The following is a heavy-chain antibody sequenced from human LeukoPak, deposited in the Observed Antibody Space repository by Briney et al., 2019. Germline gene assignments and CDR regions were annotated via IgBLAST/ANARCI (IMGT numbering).Heavy chain of an antibody. Sequence: SETLSLTCTVSAGSIRSYHWNWIRQPPGKGLEWIGYIYYSGSTNYNPSLKSRVTISVDTSKNQFSLKLSSVTAADTAVYYCARGIVGASSASYFDYWGQGTLVTVSS. CDR3: ARGIVGASSASYFDY. D-gene: IGHD1-26*01. V-gene: IGHV4-59*01. CDR2: IYYSGST. CDR1: AGSIRSYH. J-gene: IGHJ4*02.